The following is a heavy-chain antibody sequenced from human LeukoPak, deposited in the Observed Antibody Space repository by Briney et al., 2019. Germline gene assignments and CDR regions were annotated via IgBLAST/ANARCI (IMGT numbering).Heavy chain of an antibody. Sequence: SETLSLTCSVSGGSISPYYWNWLRQPPGKGLEWIGSIHYSGDTNYNPSLKSRVTISTDTSKKQFSLKLSSVTVADTAVYYCARGGSRYSSSSDFDYWGQGILVTVSS. CDR3: ARGGSRYSSSSDFDY. D-gene: IGHD6-6*01. V-gene: IGHV4-59*01. CDR1: GGSISPYY. J-gene: IGHJ4*02. CDR2: IHYSGDT.